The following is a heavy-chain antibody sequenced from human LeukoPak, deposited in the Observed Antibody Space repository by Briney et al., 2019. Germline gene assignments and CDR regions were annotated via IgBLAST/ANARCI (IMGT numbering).Heavy chain of an antibody. Sequence: AGGSLRLSCAASGFTFSSYWMSWVRQAPGKGLEWVANIKQDGSEKYYVDSVKGRFTISRDNAKNSLYLQMNSLRAEDTAVYYCARGSIVGADGLFDYWGQGTLVTVSS. J-gene: IGHJ4*02. CDR3: ARGSIVGADGLFDY. CDR2: IKQDGSEK. CDR1: GFTFSSYW. D-gene: IGHD1-26*01. V-gene: IGHV3-7*01.